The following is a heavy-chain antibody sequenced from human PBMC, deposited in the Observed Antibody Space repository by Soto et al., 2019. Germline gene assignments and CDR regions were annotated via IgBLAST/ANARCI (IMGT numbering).Heavy chain of an antibody. CDR1: GFTFSSYA. Sequence: GGSLRLSCAASGFTFSSYAMSWVRQAPGKGLEWVSAISGSGGSTYYADSVKGRFTISRDNSKNTLYLQMNSLRAEDTAVYYCAKDGAPLLWFGELYYYYYYGMDVWGQGTTVTVSS. J-gene: IGHJ6*02. V-gene: IGHV3-23*01. CDR2: ISGSGGST. CDR3: AKDGAPLLWFGELYYYYYYGMDV. D-gene: IGHD3-10*01.